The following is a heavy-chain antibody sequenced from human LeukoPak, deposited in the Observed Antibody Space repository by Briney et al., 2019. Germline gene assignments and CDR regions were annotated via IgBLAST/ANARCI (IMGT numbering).Heavy chain of an antibody. CDR3: ARVSPGGTTIYYYYYMDV. Sequence: SETLSLTCTVSGGSISSYYWSWIRQPPGKGLEWIGDIYYSGSTNYNPSLKRRVTISVDTSKNQFSLKLGSVTAADPAVYYCARVSPGGTTIYYYYYMDVWGKGTTVTVSS. V-gene: IGHV4-59*01. CDR1: GGSISSYY. CDR2: IYYSGST. D-gene: IGHD1-1*01. J-gene: IGHJ6*03.